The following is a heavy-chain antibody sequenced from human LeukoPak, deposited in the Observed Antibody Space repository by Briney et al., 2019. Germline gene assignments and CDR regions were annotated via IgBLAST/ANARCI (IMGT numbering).Heavy chain of an antibody. J-gene: IGHJ4*02. Sequence: ASVRVSCKPSGFTFTSYYIHWVRQPPGQGLEWMRWMNPSSGSTKFAQKFQGRVSMTRDTSISAAYLDLSSLRFDDTAVYFCARGTGDWGLHYFAYWGQGTLVIVSS. CDR2: MNPSSGST. V-gene: IGHV1-2*02. D-gene: IGHD7-27*01. CDR1: GFTFTSYY. CDR3: ARGTGDWGLHYFAY.